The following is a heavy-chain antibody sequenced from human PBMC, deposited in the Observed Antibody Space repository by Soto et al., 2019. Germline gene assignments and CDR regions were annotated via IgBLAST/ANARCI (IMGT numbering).Heavy chain of an antibody. Sequence: GGSLRLSCAASGFAFPNAWMNWVRQAPGKGLEWVGRIKSTIDGGTTDYAEPVKGRFAISRDDSNNMVYLQMNSLKIEDTAVYYCARDRLPVEASVTGTTFLPSPVGYWGQGTLVTVSS. CDR2: IKSTIDGGTT. CDR1: GFAFPNAW. V-gene: IGHV3-15*07. J-gene: IGHJ4*02. CDR3: ARDRLPVEASVTGTTFLPSPVGY. D-gene: IGHD1-7*01.